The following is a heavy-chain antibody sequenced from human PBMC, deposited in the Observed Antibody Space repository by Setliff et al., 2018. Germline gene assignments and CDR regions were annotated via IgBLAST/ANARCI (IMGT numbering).Heavy chain of an antibody. CDR1: GYTFTNYG. CDR2: ISAYDGNT. CDR3: ARDCSGRFGCTDYYYYYMDV. D-gene: IGHD2-15*01. V-gene: IGHV1-18*01. Sequence: ASVKVSCKASGYTFTNYGITWVRQAPGQGLEWMGWISAYDGNTKCSQNFQGRVTITADESTSTAYMELSSLRSEDTAVYYCARDCSGRFGCTDYYYYYMDVWGKGTTVTVSS. J-gene: IGHJ6*03.